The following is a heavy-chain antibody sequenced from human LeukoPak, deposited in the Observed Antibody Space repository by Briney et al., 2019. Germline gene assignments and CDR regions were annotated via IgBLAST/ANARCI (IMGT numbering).Heavy chain of an antibody. CDR3: ARVHYDFWSGYYTGMDV. V-gene: IGHV4-61*01. J-gene: IGHJ6*02. D-gene: IGHD3-3*01. CDR2: IYYSGST. Sequence: SGTLSLTCAVSGGSISSSYYWSWIRQPPGKGLEWIGYIYYSGSTNYNPSLKSRVTISVDTSKNQFSLKLSSVTAADTAVYYCARVHYDFWSGYYTGMDVWGQGTTVTVSS. CDR1: GGSISSSYY.